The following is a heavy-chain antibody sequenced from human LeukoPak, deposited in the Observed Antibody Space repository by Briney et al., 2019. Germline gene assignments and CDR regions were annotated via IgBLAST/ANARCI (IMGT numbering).Heavy chain of an antibody. Sequence: SETLSLTCTVSGDSINSLDLWSWVRQPPGKGLEWIGEMYLSGTTHSNPSVKSRVTISIDKSKNQFFLNLCSVTAADTAVYYCAGLVGRYSSGLYYYYFDYWGQGTLVTVSS. D-gene: IGHD3-22*01. J-gene: IGHJ4*02. CDR3: AGLVGRYSSGLYYYYFDY. V-gene: IGHV4-4*02. CDR2: MYLSGTT. CDR1: GDSINSLDL.